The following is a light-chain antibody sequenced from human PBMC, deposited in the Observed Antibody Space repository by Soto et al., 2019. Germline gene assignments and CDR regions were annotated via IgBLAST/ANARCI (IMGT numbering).Light chain of an antibody. Sequence: QSVLTQPASVSGSPGQSITIACTGTSSDVGGYNYVSWYQQHPDNAPRLMIYDVSNQPSGVSDRFSGSKSGDTASLTISGLQAEDEADCYCTSLTSRHTYVFGTGTKVTVL. V-gene: IGLV2-14*03. CDR1: SSDVGGYNY. CDR3: TSLTSRHTYV. CDR2: DVS. J-gene: IGLJ1*01.